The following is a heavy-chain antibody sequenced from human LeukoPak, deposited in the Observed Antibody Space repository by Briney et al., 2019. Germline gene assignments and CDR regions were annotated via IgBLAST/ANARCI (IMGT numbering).Heavy chain of an antibody. CDR2: IWYDGSNK. CDR1: GFTFSSYG. V-gene: IGHV3-33*01. J-gene: IGHJ3*02. Sequence: GRSLRLSCAPSGFTFSSYGMHWVRQAPGKGLEWVAVIWYDGSNKYYADSVKGRFTISRDNSKNTLYLQMNSLRAEDTAVYYCARPQGYGSGTYAFDIWGQGTMVTVSS. CDR3: ARPQGYGSGTYAFDI. D-gene: IGHD3-10*01.